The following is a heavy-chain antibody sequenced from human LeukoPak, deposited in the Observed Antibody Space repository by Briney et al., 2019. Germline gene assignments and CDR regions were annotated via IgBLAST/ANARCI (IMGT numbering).Heavy chain of an antibody. Sequence: PGGSLRLSCAASGFTFSSYAMSWVRQAPGKGLEWVSAISGSGGSTYYADSVKGRFTISRDNSKNTLYLQMNSLRAEDTAVYYCAKGPVWWLATYYYYGMDVWGQGTTVTVSS. V-gene: IGHV3-23*01. J-gene: IGHJ6*02. CDR3: AKGPVWWLATYYYYGMDV. CDR1: GFTFSSYA. CDR2: ISGSGGST. D-gene: IGHD6-19*01.